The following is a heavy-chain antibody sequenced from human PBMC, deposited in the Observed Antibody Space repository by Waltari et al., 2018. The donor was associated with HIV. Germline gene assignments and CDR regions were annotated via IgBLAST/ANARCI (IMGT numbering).Heavy chain of an antibody. D-gene: IGHD3-22*01. J-gene: IGHJ4*02. Sequence: EVQLVESGGGLVKHGGSLRLSCAASGITFRNAWMRWVRQAPGKGLEWVGRIKSGAEGGTTDYAAAVKGRFTISRDDSKHTLYLQMDSLKTEDTAVYYCTTLWYSYDSTDYWGQGTLVTVSS. CDR1: GITFRNAW. V-gene: IGHV3-15*01. CDR3: TTLWYSYDSTDY. CDR2: IKSGAEGGTT.